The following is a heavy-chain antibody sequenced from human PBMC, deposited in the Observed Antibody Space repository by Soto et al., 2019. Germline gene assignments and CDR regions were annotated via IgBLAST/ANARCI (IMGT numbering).Heavy chain of an antibody. Sequence: QVLLVESGGGLVKPGGSLRLSCAASGFTFSDYYMTWIRQAPGKGLEWVSSISSSDSTIYYADSVKGRFTISRDNAKSSLFLQMNSLRAEDTAVYYCARGSYSGYGLDYYYHYMDVWGKGTTVTVSS. CDR1: GFTFSDYY. CDR3: ARGSYSGYGLDYYYHYMDV. D-gene: IGHD5-12*01. CDR2: ISSSDSTI. V-gene: IGHV3-11*01. J-gene: IGHJ6*03.